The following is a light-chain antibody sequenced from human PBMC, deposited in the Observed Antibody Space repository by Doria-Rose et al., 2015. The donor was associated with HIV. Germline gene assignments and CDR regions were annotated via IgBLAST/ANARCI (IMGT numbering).Light chain of an antibody. V-gene: IGKV1-39*01. CDR2: TTS. Sequence: SPPSLSASVGDRVTITCRASQSISNYLNWYQQKPGKAPDLLIYTTSSLQSGVPLRFSGSGSGTDFTLTINGLQPEDFATYYCQQTYTTRWTFGLGTKVEVK. CDR1: QSISNY. J-gene: IGKJ1*01. CDR3: QQTYTTRWT.